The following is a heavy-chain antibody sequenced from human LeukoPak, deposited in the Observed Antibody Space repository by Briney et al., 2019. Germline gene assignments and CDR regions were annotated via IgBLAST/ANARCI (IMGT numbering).Heavy chain of an antibody. Sequence: PGGSLRLSCAASGFTFSSYAMHWVRQAPGKGLEWVAVISYDGSNKYYADSVKGRFTISRDNSKNTLYLQMNSLRAEDTAVYYCASIMVRGESPFDYWGQGTLVTVSS. V-gene: IGHV3-30-3*01. CDR3: ASIMVRGESPFDY. D-gene: IGHD3-10*01. J-gene: IGHJ4*02. CDR1: GFTFSSYA. CDR2: ISYDGSNK.